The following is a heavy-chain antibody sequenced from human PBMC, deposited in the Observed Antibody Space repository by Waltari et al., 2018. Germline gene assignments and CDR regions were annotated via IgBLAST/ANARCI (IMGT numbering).Heavy chain of an antibody. CDR3: ARVSTWKADYYFDY. J-gene: IGHJ4*02. D-gene: IGHD1-1*01. V-gene: IGHV1-69*05. CDR2: IIPIFGTA. CDR1: GGTFSSDA. Sequence: QVQPAQSGAEVTKPVSSRTVSCTAPGGTFSSDAISWVRPAPGQGLEWMGGIIPIFGTANYAQKFQGRVTITTDESTSTAYMELSSLRSEDTAVYYCARVSTWKADYYFDYWGQGTLVTVSS.